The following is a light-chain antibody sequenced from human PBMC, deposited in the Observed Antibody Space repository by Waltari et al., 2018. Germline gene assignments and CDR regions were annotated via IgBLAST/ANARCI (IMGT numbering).Light chain of an antibody. J-gene: IGKJ2*03. Sequence: EIVLTQSPGTLSLSPGERATLSCRASQRVTYLAWYQQKPGQAPRLLIYGASNRATGIPDRFSGSGSGTDFTLTISRLKPEDFAVYYCQQYGSSLPMYSFGQGTKLEIK. CDR1: QRVTY. CDR3: QQYGSSLPMYS. CDR2: GAS. V-gene: IGKV3-20*01.